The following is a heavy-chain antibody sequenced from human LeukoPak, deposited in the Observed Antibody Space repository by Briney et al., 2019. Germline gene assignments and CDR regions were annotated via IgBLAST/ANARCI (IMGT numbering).Heavy chain of an antibody. CDR1: GFTFRIYE. Sequence: GVSLRLSCAASGFTFRIYEMNWLRQSPGKGLEWVSYISTRDGAIKYAHSVRGRFTISRDNAKSSLYMQMSSLRAEDTAVYYCARVEDVSINWGQGTLVTVSS. V-gene: IGHV3-48*03. CDR3: ARVEDVSIN. CDR2: ISTRDGAI. J-gene: IGHJ4*02. D-gene: IGHD3-3*02.